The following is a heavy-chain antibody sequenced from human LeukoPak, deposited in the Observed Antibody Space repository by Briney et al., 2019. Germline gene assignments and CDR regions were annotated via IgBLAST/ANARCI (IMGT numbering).Heavy chain of an antibody. J-gene: IGHJ4*02. CDR3: ASRKLGNDY. CDR1: GGSFSGYY. D-gene: IGHD7-27*01. CDR2: INHSGST. V-gene: IGHV4-34*01. Sequence: PSETLSLTCAVYGGSFSGYYWSWIRQPPGKGLEWIGVINHSGSTNYNPSLKSRVTISVDKSKNQFSLKLSSVTAADTAVYYCASRKLGNDYWGQGTLVTVSS.